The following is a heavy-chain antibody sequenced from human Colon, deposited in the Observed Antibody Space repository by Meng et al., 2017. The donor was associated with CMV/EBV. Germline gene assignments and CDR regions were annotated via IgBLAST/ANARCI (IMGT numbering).Heavy chain of an antibody. CDR1: GGSLSGYY. V-gene: IGHV4-34*01. Sequence: QVRLRRWGAGLLKTSETLSLTCGVSGGSLSGYYWTWIRQSPGKGLEWIGEINQSGSTNYNPSLKSRVTVSVDTSKNQFSLRVTSVTAADSALYYCAREAGPFFGVIVYDSWGQGTLVTVSS. D-gene: IGHD3-3*01. CDR3: AREAGPFFGVIVYDS. J-gene: IGHJ4*02. CDR2: INQSGST.